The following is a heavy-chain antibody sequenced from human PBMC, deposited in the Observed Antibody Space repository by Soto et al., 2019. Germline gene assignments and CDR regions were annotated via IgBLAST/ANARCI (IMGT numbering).Heavy chain of an antibody. D-gene: IGHD2-2*01. CDR1: GFTFSSYA. Sequence: QVQLVESGGGVVQPGRSLRLSCAASGFTFSSYAMHWVRQAPGKGLEWVAVISYDGSNKYYADSVKGRFTISRDNSKNTLYLQMNSLRAEDTAVYYCARYLSKPDIVVVPAATLYYYGMDVWGQGTTVTVSS. J-gene: IGHJ6*02. CDR2: ISYDGSNK. V-gene: IGHV3-30-3*01. CDR3: ARYLSKPDIVVVPAATLYYYGMDV.